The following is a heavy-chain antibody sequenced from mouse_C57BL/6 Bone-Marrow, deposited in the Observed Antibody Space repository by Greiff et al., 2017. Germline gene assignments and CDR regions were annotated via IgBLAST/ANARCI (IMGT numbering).Heavy chain of an antibody. J-gene: IGHJ1*03. CDR2: IDPENGDT. CDR3: TTPYYGSSYGYWYFDV. D-gene: IGHD1-1*01. CDR1: GFNIKDDY. V-gene: IGHV14-4*01. Sequence: EVMLVESGAELVRPGASVKLSCTASGFNIKDDYMHWVKQRPEQGLEWIGWIDPENGDTEYASKFQGKATITADTSSNTAYLQLSSLTSEDTAVXYCTTPYYGSSYGYWYFDVWGTGTTVTVAS.